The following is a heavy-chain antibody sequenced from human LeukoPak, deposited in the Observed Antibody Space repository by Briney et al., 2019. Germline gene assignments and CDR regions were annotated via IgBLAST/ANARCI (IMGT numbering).Heavy chain of an antibody. CDR3: ARGNLRFDY. D-gene: IGHD1-14*01. CDR2: ISYDGSNK. J-gene: IGHJ4*02. V-gene: IGHV3-30-3*01. CDR1: GFTFSNYA. Sequence: PGGSLRLSCAASGFTFSNYAMHWVRQAPGKGLEWVAVISYDGSNKYYADSVKGRFTISRDSPKNTLYLQMNSLRAEDTAVYYCARGNLRFDYWGQGTLVTVSS.